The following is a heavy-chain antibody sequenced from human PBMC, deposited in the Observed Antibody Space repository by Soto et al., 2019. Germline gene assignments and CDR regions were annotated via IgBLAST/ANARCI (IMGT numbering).Heavy chain of an antibody. CDR3: APPPTVTLFDY. Sequence: GGSLRLSCAASGFTFSSYGMHWVRQAPGKGLEWVAVISYDGSNKYYADSVKGRFTISRDNSKNTLYLQMNSLRAEDTAVYYCAPPPTVTLFDYWGQGTLVTVSS. D-gene: IGHD4-17*01. J-gene: IGHJ4*02. CDR1: GFTFSSYG. V-gene: IGHV3-30*03. CDR2: ISYDGSNK.